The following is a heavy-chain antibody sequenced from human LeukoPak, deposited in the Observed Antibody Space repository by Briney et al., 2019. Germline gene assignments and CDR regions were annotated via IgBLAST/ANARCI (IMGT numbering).Heavy chain of an antibody. J-gene: IGHJ4*02. V-gene: IGHV4-59*01. Sequence: SETLSLTCTVSGGSISSYYWGWIRQPPGKGLEWIGYIYYSGSTNYNPSLKSRVTISVDTSKNQFSLKLSSVTAADTAVYYCARAAIVGARFDYWGQGTLVTVSS. CDR3: ARAAIVGARFDY. CDR1: GGSISSYY. CDR2: IYYSGST. D-gene: IGHD1-26*01.